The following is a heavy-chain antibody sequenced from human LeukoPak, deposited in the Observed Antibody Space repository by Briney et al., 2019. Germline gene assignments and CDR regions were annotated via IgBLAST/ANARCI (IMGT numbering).Heavy chain of an antibody. CDR1: GGSISSYY. CDR2: IFYSGST. D-gene: IGHD5-18*01. J-gene: IGHJ5*02. V-gene: IGHV4-59*01. CDR3: AREGYSYGPSGLDNWFDP. Sequence: PSETLSLTCTVSGGSISSYYWSWIRQPPGKGLEWIGYIFYSGSTNYNPSLKSRVTISVDTSKNQFSLKLSSVTAADTAVYYCAREGYSYGPSGLDNWFDPWGQGTLVTVSS.